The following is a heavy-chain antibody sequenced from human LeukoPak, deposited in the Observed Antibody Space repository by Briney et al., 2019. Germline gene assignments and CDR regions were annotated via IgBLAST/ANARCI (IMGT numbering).Heavy chain of an antibody. V-gene: IGHV3-43*01. D-gene: IGHD6-6*01. J-gene: IGHJ4*02. Sequence: GGSRSPSFAAPGFTFDDYTIPGFLQAPGKGLKGVSLISWDGVSTYYADSVKGRFTISRDNSKNSLYLQMNSLRTEDTALYYCAKDMGYSSSCFDYWGQGTLVTVSS. CDR1: GFTFDDYT. CDR3: AKDMGYSSSCFDY. CDR2: ISWDGVST.